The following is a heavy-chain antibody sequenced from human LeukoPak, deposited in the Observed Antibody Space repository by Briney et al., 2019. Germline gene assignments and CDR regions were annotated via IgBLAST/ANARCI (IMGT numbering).Heavy chain of an antibody. CDR1: GFTFDDYA. Sequence: PGGSLRLSCAASGFTFDDYAMHWVRQAPGKGLEWVSGISWNSGSIGYADSVKGRFTISRDNSKSTLYLQMNSLRAEDTAIYYCAKDHSWYSGSGPSYDYWGQGTLVTVSS. D-gene: IGHD3-10*01. J-gene: IGHJ4*02. V-gene: IGHV3-9*01. CDR3: AKDHSWYSGSGPSYDY. CDR2: ISWNSGSI.